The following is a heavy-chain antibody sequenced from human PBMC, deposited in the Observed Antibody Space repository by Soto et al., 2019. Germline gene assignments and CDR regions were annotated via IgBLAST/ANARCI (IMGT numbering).Heavy chain of an antibody. CDR2: IIPIFGTA. CDR3: ARNAQLRFLEWLGSYGMDV. J-gene: IGHJ6*02. CDR1: GGTFSSYA. D-gene: IGHD3-3*01. Sequence: QVQLVQSGAEVKKPGSSVKVSCKASGGTFSSYAISWVRQAPGQGLEWMGGIIPIFGTANYAQKFQGRVTITADESTSKAYMELSSLRSEDTALYYCARNAQLRFLEWLGSYGMDVWGQGTTVTVSS. V-gene: IGHV1-69*01.